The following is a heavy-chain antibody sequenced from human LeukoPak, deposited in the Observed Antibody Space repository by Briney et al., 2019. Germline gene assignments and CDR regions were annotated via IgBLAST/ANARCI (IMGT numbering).Heavy chain of an antibody. J-gene: IGHJ5*02. V-gene: IGHV4-39*01. D-gene: IGHD2-21*02. CDR2: IYYTRST. CDR1: GDSVSGSSYY. Sequence: PSETLSLTCTVSGDSVSGSSYYWAWIRQSPGKGLEWIGTIYYTRSTYYNPSLKSRVTVSLDTSKNQFSLKLTSVTAADTAMYYCAGQVPLMVTAKGFDPWGQGTLVTVSS. CDR3: AGQVPLMVTAKGFDP.